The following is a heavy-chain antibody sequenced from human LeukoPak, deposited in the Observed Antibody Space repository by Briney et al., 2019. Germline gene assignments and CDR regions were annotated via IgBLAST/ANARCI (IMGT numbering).Heavy chain of an antibody. CDR2: ISGSGGST. J-gene: IGHJ4*01. CDR3: ARDGPAVGATPYYFDY. D-gene: IGHD1-26*01. CDR1: GFTFSSYA. V-gene: IGHV3-23*01. Sequence: GGSLRLSCAASGFTFSSYAMSWVRQAPGKGLEWVSAISGSGGSTYYADSVKGRFTISRDNSKNTLYLQMNSPRAEDTAVYYCARDGPAVGATPYYFDYWGQGTLVTVSS.